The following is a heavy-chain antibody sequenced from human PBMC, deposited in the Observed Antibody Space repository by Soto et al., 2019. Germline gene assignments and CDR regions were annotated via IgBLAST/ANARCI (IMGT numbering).Heavy chain of an antibody. J-gene: IGHJ4*02. CDR1: GYTFTGYY. V-gene: IGHV1-2*04. D-gene: IGHD4-17*01. CDR2: INPNSGDT. CDR3: ATQRDYGDYGAFDY. Sequence: QVQLVQSGAEVKKPGASVKVSCKASGYTFTGYYMHWVRQAPGQGLEWMGWINPNSGDTNYAQKFQGWVTMTRDTSISTAYMELSRLRSDDMAVYYCATQRDYGDYGAFDYWGQGTLVTVSS.